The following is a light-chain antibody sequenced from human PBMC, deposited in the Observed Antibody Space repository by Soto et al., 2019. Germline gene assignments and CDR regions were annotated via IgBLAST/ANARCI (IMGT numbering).Light chain of an antibody. CDR1: SSDIGGYNS. CDR2: DVT. V-gene: IGLV2-8*01. Sequence: QSVLTHSPSASGSPGQSVTISCTGTSSDIGGYNSVSWYQQHPGKAPKVMIYDVTKRPSGVPDRFSGSKSGNTASLTVSALQAEDEADYYCSSYTDRKNLVFGTGTKVTVL. CDR3: SSYTDRKNLV. J-gene: IGLJ1*01.